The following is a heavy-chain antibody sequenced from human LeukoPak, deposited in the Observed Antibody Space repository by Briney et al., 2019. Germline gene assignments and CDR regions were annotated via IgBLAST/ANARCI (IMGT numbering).Heavy chain of an antibody. CDR1: GGSISSSSYY. J-gene: IGHJ4*02. D-gene: IGHD3-10*01. CDR2: IYYSGST. CDR3: ATYYGSGSYSLNFDY. V-gene: IGHV4-39*01. Sequence: SETLSLTCTVSGGSISSSSYYWGWIRQPPGKGLEWIGSIYYSGSTYYNPSLKSRVTISVDTSKNQFSLKLSSVTAADTAVYYCATYYGSGSYSLNFDYWGQGTLVTVSS.